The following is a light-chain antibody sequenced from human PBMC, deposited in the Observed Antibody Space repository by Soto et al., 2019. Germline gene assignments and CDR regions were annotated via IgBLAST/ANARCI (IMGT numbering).Light chain of an antibody. J-gene: IGKJ3*01. V-gene: IGKV1-39*01. CDR1: QNINTF. Sequence: DIQMTQSPSSLSASVGDRVTITCRASQNINTFLNWYQQTPGKAPKLRIYSASSLQSGVPSRFRGTGSGTNFTLTIARLQPEDFPTYYCQQSYSTPSFGPGTKVDIK. CDR3: QQSYSTPS. CDR2: SAS.